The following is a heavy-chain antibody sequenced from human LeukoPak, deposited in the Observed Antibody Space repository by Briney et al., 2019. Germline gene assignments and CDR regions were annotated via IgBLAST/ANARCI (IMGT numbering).Heavy chain of an antibody. CDR1: GFTFSTYW. D-gene: IGHD3-10*01. CDR3: ARNAGYGCPKFDY. V-gene: IGHV3-7*04. Sequence: GGSLRLSCAASGFTFSTYWMSWVRQAPGKGLEWVANIKQDGSEKYYVDSVKGRFTISRDNAKNSLYLQMSSLRAEDTAVFYCARNAGYGCPKFDYWGQATMVAVCS. J-gene: IGHJ4*02. CDR2: IKQDGSEK.